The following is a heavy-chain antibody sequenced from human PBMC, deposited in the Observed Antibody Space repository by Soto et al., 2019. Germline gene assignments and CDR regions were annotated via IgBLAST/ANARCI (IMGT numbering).Heavy chain of an antibody. Sequence: QVQLVQSGAEVKKPGSSVKVSCKASGGTFSSYAISWVRQAPGQGLEWMGGIIPIFGTANYAQNFQGRVTITADESTSTAYMDLSSLRSEDTAVYYCARDDYAPPSGAFDIWGQGTMVTVSS. D-gene: IGHD4-17*01. CDR1: GGTFSSYA. J-gene: IGHJ3*02. V-gene: IGHV1-69*12. CDR2: IIPIFGTA. CDR3: ARDDYAPPSGAFDI.